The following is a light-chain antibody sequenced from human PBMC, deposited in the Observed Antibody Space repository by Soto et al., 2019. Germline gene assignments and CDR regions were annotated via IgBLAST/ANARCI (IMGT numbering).Light chain of an antibody. CDR2: AAT. J-gene: IGKJ1*01. Sequence: IVLTQSPASLCLSPGERATLSCRASQSVSSSLAWYQQPPDQPPRLLNYAATNAATVIPAMFSGSGSGKDFALTISSLPPEYSAVYYRQQRNYRPLTFGQGTKVDI. CDR1: QSVSSS. CDR3: QQRNYRPLT. V-gene: IGKV3-11*01.